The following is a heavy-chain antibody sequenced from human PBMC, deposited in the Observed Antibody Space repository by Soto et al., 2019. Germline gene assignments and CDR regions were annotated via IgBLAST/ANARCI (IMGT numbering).Heavy chain of an antibody. CDR2: ISGSGGST. J-gene: IGHJ5*02. D-gene: IGHD5-12*01. CDR3: AKARPLSNIVAHFELDP. V-gene: IGHV3-23*01. CDR1: GFTFSIYA. Sequence: GGSLRLSCAASGFTFSIYAMSLVRQAPGKGLEWVSAISGSGGSTYYADSVKGRFTISRDNSKTTLYLQMNSLRAEDTAVYYCAKARPLSNIVAHFELDPWGEGTLVTVSS.